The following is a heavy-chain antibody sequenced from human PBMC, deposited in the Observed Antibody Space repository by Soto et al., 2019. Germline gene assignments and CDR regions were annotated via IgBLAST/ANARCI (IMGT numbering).Heavy chain of an antibody. D-gene: IGHD3-22*01. J-gene: IGHJ1*01. V-gene: IGHV4-59*02. Sequence: PSETLSLTCSVSGSSVRSYAWSWIRQPPGKGLEWIGYISYTGSTKYSPSLKSRVIISEDASANQFSLTLSSVTAADTAVYYCAREVVVVTPGCIDFWGQGTVVTGSS. CDR2: ISYTGST. CDR3: AREVVVVTPGCIDF. CDR1: GSSVRSYA.